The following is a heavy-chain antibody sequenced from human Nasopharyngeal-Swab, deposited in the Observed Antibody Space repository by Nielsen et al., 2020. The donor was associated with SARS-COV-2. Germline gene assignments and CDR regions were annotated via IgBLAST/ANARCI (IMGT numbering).Heavy chain of an antibody. CDR3: ARDDSSNYDFWSGYYTSFDY. CDR1: GYTFTSYG. J-gene: IGHJ4*02. Sequence: SVKVSCKPSGYTFTSYGISWVRQAPGQGLEWMGWISAYNGNTNYAQKLQGRVTMTTDTSTSTAYMELRSLRSADTAVYYCARDDSSNYDFWSGYYTSFDYWGQGTLVTVSS. D-gene: IGHD3-3*01. CDR2: ISAYNGNT. V-gene: IGHV1-18*01.